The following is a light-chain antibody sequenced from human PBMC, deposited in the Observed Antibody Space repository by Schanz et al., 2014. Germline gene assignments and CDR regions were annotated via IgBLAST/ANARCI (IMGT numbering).Light chain of an antibody. J-gene: IGKJ1*01. CDR1: QSVNSD. CDR3: QQYGSSPWT. CDR2: GAS. V-gene: IGKV3-15*01. Sequence: EIVMTQSPATLSVSPGERATLSCRASQSVNSDLAWYQQMPGQAPRLLIYGASTRATGIPARFSGSGSGTDFTLTISRLEPEDFAVYCCQQYGSSPWTFGQGTKVEIK.